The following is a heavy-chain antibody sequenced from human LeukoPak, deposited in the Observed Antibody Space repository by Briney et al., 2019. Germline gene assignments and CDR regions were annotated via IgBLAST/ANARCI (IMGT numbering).Heavy chain of an antibody. J-gene: IGHJ4*02. CDR2: INFSGGT. Sequence: SETLSLTCTVSGASVSSSDYYWGWIRQPPGKRLEWIGNINFSGGTYYNPPLKSRVTMSVDTSNNQFSLKLSSVTATDTAVYYCARLFIRDIVVVPAASIDSWGQGTLVTVSS. CDR3: ARLFIRDIVVVPAASIDS. V-gene: IGHV4-39*01. CDR1: GASVSSSDYY. D-gene: IGHD2-2*01.